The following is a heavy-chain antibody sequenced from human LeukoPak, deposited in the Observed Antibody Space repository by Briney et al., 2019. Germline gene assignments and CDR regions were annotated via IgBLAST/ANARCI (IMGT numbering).Heavy chain of an antibody. CDR1: GFTFSSYA. CDR2: ISGSGGST. Sequence: PGGSLRLSCAASGFTFSSYAMSWVRQAPGKGLEWVSAISGSGGSTYYADSVKGRFTVSRDNSKNTVYLQMGSLREEDMAVYYCARTQQWLATGGWYWFDTCGQGTLVTVSS. CDR3: ARTQQWLATGGWYWFDT. D-gene: IGHD6-19*01. J-gene: IGHJ5*02. V-gene: IGHV3-23*01.